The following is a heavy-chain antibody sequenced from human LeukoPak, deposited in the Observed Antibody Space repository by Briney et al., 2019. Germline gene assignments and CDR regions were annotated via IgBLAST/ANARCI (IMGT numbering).Heavy chain of an antibody. V-gene: IGHV4-59*01. CDR1: GGSISDYY. CDR3: ARAPTTTYSDSAGHTKTWPGGFDI. J-gene: IGHJ3*02. CDR2: MSNSGTT. D-gene: IGHD3-10*01. Sequence: KPSETLSLTCSVSGGSISDYYWSWFRQPPGKGLECFGFMSNSGTTNYNPSLKSRVTISLDTSKNQFFLDLSSVTAADTAVYYCARAPTTTYSDSAGHTKTWPGGFDIWGQGTLVSVSS.